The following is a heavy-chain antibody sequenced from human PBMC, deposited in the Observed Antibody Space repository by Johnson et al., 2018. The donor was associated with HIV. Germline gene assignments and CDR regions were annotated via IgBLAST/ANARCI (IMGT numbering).Heavy chain of an antibody. J-gene: IGHJ3*02. CDR3: TRVSSTSWALDI. CDR1: GFIVRSNY. D-gene: IGHD2-15*01. Sequence: VQLVESGGGVVRPGGSLRLSCAASGFIVRSNYMNWVRQAPGKGLEWVSVIYSGGDTYYSDSVMGRFTISRDTSKNTLYLQMNSLRGDDTAVYYCTRVSSTSWALDIWGQGTLVTVSS. V-gene: IGHV3-66*01. CDR2: IYSGGDT.